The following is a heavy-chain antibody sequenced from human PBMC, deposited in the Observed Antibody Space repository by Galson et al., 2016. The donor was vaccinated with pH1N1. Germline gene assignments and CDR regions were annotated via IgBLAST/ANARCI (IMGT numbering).Heavy chain of an antibody. CDR3: ARDRSVYYYYGMDV. CDR2: INFIFGTA. J-gene: IGHJ6*02. D-gene: IGHD3-3*01. V-gene: IGHV1-69*06. Sequence: SVKVSCKASGGIFASYAISWVRQAPGQGLEWMGGINFIFGTASYAQHLQGRVTIPADKSTTTAYMELSSLRSEDTAVYYCARDRSVYYYYGMDVWGQGTTVTVSS. CDR1: GGIFASYA.